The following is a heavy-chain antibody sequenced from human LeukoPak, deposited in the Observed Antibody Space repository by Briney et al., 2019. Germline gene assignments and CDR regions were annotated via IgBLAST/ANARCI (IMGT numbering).Heavy chain of an antibody. V-gene: IGHV4-34*01. J-gene: IGHJ5*02. Sequence: SETLSLTCAVYGASFSGYYWSWIRQPPGKGLEWIGEINHSGSTNYNPSLKSRVTISVDTSKNQFSLKLSSVTAADTAVYYCARGVRWGTNWFDPWGQGTLVTVSS. D-gene: IGHD3-16*01. CDR3: ARGVRWGTNWFDP. CDR1: GASFSGYY. CDR2: INHSGST.